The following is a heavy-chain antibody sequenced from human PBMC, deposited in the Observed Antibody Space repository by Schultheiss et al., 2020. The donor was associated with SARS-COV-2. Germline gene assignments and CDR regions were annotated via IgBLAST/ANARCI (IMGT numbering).Heavy chain of an antibody. J-gene: IGHJ4*02. V-gene: IGHV4-61*08. CDR2: IHDSGST. CDR1: GGSISSGDYY. CDR3: AGSSWPNLFDY. Sequence: SQTLSLTCTVSGGSISSGDYYWSWIRQPPGKGLEWIGFIHDSGSTNYNPSLKSRVFTLVDTSKNQFSVKLTSVTAADTAVYYCAGSSWPNLFDYWGQGTLVTVSS. D-gene: IGHD6-13*01.